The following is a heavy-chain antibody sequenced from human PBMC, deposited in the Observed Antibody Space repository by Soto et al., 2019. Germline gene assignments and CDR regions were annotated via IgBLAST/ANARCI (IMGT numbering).Heavy chain of an antibody. D-gene: IGHD6-6*01. Sequence: PGGSLRLSCAASGFTFTRYSMNWVRQAPGKGLEWVSSISSTTNYIYYADSVKGRFTISRDNSKNTLYLQMNSLRAEDTAVYYCAKGPEQLVHGVFDYWGQGTLVTVSS. CDR2: ISSTTNYI. J-gene: IGHJ4*02. CDR3: AKGPEQLVHGVFDY. V-gene: IGHV3-21*04. CDR1: GFTFTRYS.